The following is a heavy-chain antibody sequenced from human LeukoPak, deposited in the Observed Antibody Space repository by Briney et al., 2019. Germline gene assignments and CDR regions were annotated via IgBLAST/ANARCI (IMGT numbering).Heavy chain of an antibody. V-gene: IGHV4-39*01. J-gene: IGHJ4*02. CDR3: ARGLFAAAGDPYFDY. CDR2: INYSGNR. CDR1: GGFISGSHYY. Sequence: SETLSLTCTVSGGFISGSHYYWAWIRQPPGKGLEWLGMINYSGNRYYNPSLWSRATISVDTSTNQFSLNLNSVTAADTAVYYCARGLFAAAGDPYFDYWGQGTLVTVSS. D-gene: IGHD6-13*01.